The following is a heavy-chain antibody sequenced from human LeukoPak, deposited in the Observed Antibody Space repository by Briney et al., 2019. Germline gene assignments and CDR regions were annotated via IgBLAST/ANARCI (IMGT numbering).Heavy chain of an antibody. V-gene: IGHV3-30*03. J-gene: IGHJ4*02. Sequence: PGGSLRLSCAASGFTFSSYEMNWVRQAPGKGLEWVALISYDESTKYYADSVKGRFTLSGDKSKNTVHLQMSSLRAEDTAVYYCAREGMGTSMAPDYWGQGTLVIVSS. CDR2: ISYDESTK. CDR1: GFTFSSYE. CDR3: AREGMGTSMAPDY. D-gene: IGHD5-18*01.